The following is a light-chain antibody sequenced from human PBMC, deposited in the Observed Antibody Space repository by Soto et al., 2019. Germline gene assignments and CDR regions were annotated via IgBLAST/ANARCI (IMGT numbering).Light chain of an antibody. J-gene: IGKJ1*01. V-gene: IGKV1-5*03. CDR1: ESIGNW. Sequence: DIQMTQSPPTLSASVGDKVTITCRASESIGNWLAWYQQKPGEAPRALIYKASNLEAGVPSRFSGSGSGKEFTLTISGLQPDDFAIYYCQQYNDFWSFGQGTKVEI. CDR2: KAS. CDR3: QQYNDFWS.